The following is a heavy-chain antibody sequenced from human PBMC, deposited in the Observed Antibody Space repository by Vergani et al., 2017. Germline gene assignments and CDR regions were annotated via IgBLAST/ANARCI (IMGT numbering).Heavy chain of an antibody. J-gene: IGHJ4*02. CDR3: ASEQYYYGSGSYTYYFDY. CDR2: IIPIFGTA. D-gene: IGHD3-10*01. Sequence: QVQLVQSGAEVKKPGSSVKVSCKASGGTFSSYAISWVRQAPEQGLEWMGGIIPIFGTANYAQKFQGRVTITADKSTSTAYMELSSLRSEDTAVYYCASEQYYYGSGSYTYYFDYWGQGTLVTVSS. V-gene: IGHV1-69*06. CDR1: GGTFSSYA.